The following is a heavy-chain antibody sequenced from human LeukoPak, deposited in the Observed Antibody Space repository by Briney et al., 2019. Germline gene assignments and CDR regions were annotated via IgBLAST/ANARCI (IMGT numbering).Heavy chain of an antibody. CDR2: ISGGGGST. CDR1: GFSFSTYA. J-gene: IGHJ4*02. D-gene: IGHD3-22*01. CDR3: ARGIYYDSSGYYYY. Sequence: GGSLRLSCAASGFSFSTYAMSWVRQAPGKGLEWVSAISGGGGSTYYADSVKGRFTISRDNSKNTLYLQMNSLRAADTAVYYCARGIYYDSSGYYYYWGQGTLVTVSS. V-gene: IGHV3-23*01.